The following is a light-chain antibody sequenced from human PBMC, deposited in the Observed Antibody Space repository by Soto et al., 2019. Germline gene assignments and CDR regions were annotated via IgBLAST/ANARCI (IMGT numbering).Light chain of an antibody. Sequence: IVMTQSPATPSVSPGERVTLSCTTSQSVSSHVAWYQQKPGQAPRLLLYGASTRATGVPARFSGSGGGTDFTLTISSVQSEDFAVYYCQQYKNWPLFGQGTRLEIK. CDR1: QSVSSH. V-gene: IGKV3-15*01. CDR2: GAS. J-gene: IGKJ5*01. CDR3: QQYKNWPL.